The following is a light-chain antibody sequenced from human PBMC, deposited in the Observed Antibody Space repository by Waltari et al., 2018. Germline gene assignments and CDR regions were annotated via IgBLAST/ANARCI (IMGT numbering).Light chain of an antibody. CDR1: RTDVGGYNY. CDR2: NVN. CDR3: SSYSPSTTLGI. V-gene: IGLV2-14*03. J-gene: IGLJ2*01. Sequence: QSALTQPASVSGSPGQSITISCTGTRTDVGGYNYVSWYQQHPGKAPKLLIYNVNNRPSGISNRFSGSKSGNTASLTISGLQDEDEADYYCSSYSPSTTLGIFGGGTRLTVL.